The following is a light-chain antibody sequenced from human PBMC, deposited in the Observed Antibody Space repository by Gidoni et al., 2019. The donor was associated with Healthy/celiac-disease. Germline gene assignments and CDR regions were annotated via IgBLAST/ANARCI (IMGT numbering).Light chain of an antibody. Sequence: QSALTQPASVPGSPGPSTTISCTGTSSDVGGYNYVSWYQQHPGKAPKLMIYEVSNRPSGVSNRFSGSTSGNTASLTISGRQAEDEADYYCSSYTSSSTWVFGGGTKLTVL. CDR2: EVS. CDR1: SSDVGGYNY. CDR3: SSYTSSSTWV. J-gene: IGLJ3*02. V-gene: IGLV2-14*01.